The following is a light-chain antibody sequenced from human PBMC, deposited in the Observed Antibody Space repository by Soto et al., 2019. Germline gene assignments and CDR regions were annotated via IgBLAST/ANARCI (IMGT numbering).Light chain of an antibody. Sequence: IVLTQSPGTLSLSPGERATLSCRASQSVNIYLAWYQQKPGQAPRLLIFGASSRATGIPARFSGSGSWTAFNLTISSLQSEDFAVYFCQQYDDWLRLTFGGGTKVDIK. V-gene: IGKV3D-15*01. CDR1: QSVNIY. CDR2: GAS. J-gene: IGKJ4*01. CDR3: QQYDDWLRLT.